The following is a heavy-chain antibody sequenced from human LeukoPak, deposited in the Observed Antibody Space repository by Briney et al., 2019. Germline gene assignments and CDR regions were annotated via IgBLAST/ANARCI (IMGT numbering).Heavy chain of an antibody. J-gene: IGHJ4*02. D-gene: IGHD3-22*01. V-gene: IGHV3-48*03. Sequence: GGSLRLSCAASGFTFSSYEMNWVRQAPGKGLEWVSYISSSGSTIYYADSVKGRFTISRDNAKNSLYLQMNSLRAEDTAVYYCARDRLYYYDSSGKFDYWGQGTLVTVSS. CDR3: ARDRLYYYDSSGKFDY. CDR2: ISSSGSTI. CDR1: GFTFSSYE.